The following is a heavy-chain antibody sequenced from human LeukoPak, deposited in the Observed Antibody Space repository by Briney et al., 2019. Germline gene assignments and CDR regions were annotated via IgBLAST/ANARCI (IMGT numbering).Heavy chain of an antibody. J-gene: IGHJ4*02. CDR2: IYYSGST. Sequence: PSETLSLTCTVSGGSISSYYWSWIRQPPGKGLEWIGYIYYSGSTNYNPSLKSRVTISVDTSKNQFSLKLSSVTAAGTAVYYCARAPGLRFLEYYFDYWGQGTLVTVSS. CDR3: ARAPGLRFLEYYFDY. V-gene: IGHV4-59*08. CDR1: GGSISSYY. D-gene: IGHD3-3*01.